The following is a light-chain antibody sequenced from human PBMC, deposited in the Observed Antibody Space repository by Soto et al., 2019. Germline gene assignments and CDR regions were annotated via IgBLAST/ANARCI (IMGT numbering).Light chain of an antibody. CDR1: SSDVGSYNL. CDR2: EGS. CDR3: CSYAGSSTHV. J-gene: IGLJ1*01. Sequence: QSALTQPASVSGSPGQSITISWTGTSSDVGSYNLVSWYQQHPGKAPKLMIYEGSKRPSGVSNRFSGSKSGNTASLTISGLQAEDEADYYCCSYAGSSTHVFGTGTKLTVL. V-gene: IGLV2-23*01.